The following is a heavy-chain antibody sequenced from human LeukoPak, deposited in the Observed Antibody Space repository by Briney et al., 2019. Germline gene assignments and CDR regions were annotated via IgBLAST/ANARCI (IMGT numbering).Heavy chain of an antibody. CDR1: GYSISSGYY. D-gene: IGHD6-13*01. Sequence: SETLSLTCAVSGYSISSGYYWGWIRPPPGKGREWIGSIYHSGSTYYNPSLKSRVTISVDTSKNQFSLKLSSVTAADTAVYYCARCERAAQPPFDYWGQGTLVTVSS. J-gene: IGHJ4*02. V-gene: IGHV4-38-2*01. CDR2: IYHSGST. CDR3: ARCERAAQPPFDY.